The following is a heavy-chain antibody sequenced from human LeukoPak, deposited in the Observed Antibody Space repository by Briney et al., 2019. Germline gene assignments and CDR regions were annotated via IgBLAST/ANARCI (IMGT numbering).Heavy chain of an antibody. J-gene: IGHJ4*02. Sequence: ASVKVSCKASGYTFTGFYMHWVRQAPGQGLEWMGWIDPNIGTTKYSQKFQGRVTMTRDTSISEVYMELSRLRSDDTAVYYCARLLDHYYFDASGYYYDDYWGQGSPIIVSS. D-gene: IGHD3-22*01. V-gene: IGHV1-2*02. CDR3: ARLLDHYYFDASGYYYDDY. CDR1: GYTFTGFY. CDR2: IDPNIGTT.